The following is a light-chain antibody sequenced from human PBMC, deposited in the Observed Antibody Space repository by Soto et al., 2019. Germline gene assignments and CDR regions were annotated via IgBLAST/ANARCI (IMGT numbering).Light chain of an antibody. V-gene: IGLV2-8*01. Sequence: QSALTQPASVSGSPGQSITISCTGTSGDIGSYNRVSWYQQHPGKAPKLIIYEVNKRPSGVPDRFSGSKSGNTASLTVSGLQAEDEADYYCAAWDDSLSGVVFGGGTQLTVL. CDR3: AAWDDSLSGVV. CDR1: SGDIGSYNR. J-gene: IGLJ2*01. CDR2: EVN.